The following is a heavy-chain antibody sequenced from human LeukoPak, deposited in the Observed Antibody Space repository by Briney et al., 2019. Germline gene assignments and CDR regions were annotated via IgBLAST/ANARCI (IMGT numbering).Heavy chain of an antibody. V-gene: IGHV4-38-2*02. CDR3: ARQQWLEQDAFDI. Sequence: PSETLSLTCTVSGYSISSGYYWGWIRQPPGKGLEWIGSIYHSGSTYYNPSLKSRVTISVDTSKNQFSLKLSSVTAADTAVYYCARQQWLEQDAFDIWGQGTMVTVSS. CDR1: GYSISSGYY. D-gene: IGHD6-19*01. CDR2: IYHSGST. J-gene: IGHJ3*02.